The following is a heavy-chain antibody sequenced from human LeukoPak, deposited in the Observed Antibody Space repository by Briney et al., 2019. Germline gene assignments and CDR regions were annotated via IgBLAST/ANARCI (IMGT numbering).Heavy chain of an antibody. CDR2: IHHDGRI. CDR1: GGSIDSTNW. D-gene: IGHD2/OR15-2a*01. J-gene: IGHJ4*02. V-gene: IGHV4/OR15-8*01. Sequence: SETLSLTCDVSGGSIDSTNWWNWVRQPPGKGLEWIGEIHHDGRINYNPSLKSRVTLSVDKSKNQFSLRLNSVTAEDTAVYYCAGSMAKYSFDYWGQGTLVTVSS. CDR3: AGSMAKYSFDY.